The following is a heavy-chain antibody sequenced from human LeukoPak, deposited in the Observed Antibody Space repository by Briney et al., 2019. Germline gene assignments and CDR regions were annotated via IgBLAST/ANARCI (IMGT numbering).Heavy chain of an antibody. Sequence: GESLKISCKGSGYSFTSYWIGWVRQMPGKGLEWEGIIYPGDSDTRYSPSFQGQVTISADKSISTAYLQWSSLKASDTAMYYCARTHSSSTPWFDPWGQGTLVTVSS. CDR3: ARTHSSSTPWFDP. D-gene: IGHD2-2*01. J-gene: IGHJ5*02. CDR1: GYSFTSYW. V-gene: IGHV5-51*01. CDR2: IYPGDSDT.